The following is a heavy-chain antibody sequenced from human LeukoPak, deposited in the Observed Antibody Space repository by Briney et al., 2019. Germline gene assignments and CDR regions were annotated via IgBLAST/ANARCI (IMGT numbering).Heavy chain of an antibody. CDR3: ARDLMEQQLVRHYYYYYGMDV. CDR2: TYYRSKWYN. J-gene: IGHJ6*02. D-gene: IGHD6-13*01. CDR1: GDSVSSNSAA. Sequence: SQTLSLTCAISGDSVSSNSAAWNWIRQSPSRGLEWLGRTYYRSKWYNDYAVSVKSRITINPDTSKNQFSLQQNSVTPEDTAVYYCARDLMEQQLVRHYYYYYGMDVWGQGTTVTVSS. V-gene: IGHV6-1*01.